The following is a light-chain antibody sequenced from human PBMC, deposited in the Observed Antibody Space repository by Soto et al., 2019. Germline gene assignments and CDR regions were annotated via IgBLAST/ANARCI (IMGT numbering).Light chain of an antibody. CDR3: SSYTSSSTVV. Sequence: QSALTQPACVSGSRGQSITISCTGTSSDVGIYKYVSWYQQHPGKAPNLMIYEVTNRPSGVSNRFSGSKSGNTASLTISGLQAEDEADYYCSSYTSSSTVVFGGGTKLTVL. CDR1: SSDVGIYKY. J-gene: IGLJ2*01. V-gene: IGLV2-14*01. CDR2: EVT.